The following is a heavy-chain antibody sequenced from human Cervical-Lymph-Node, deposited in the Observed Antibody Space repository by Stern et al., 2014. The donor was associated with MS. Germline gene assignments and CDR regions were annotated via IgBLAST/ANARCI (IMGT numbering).Heavy chain of an antibody. D-gene: IGHD2-21*02. CDR2: IIPIFDTP. Sequence: VQLVQSEAEVMKPGSSVKVSCKASGGTFSSLAINWVRQAPGQGLEWVGGIIPIFDTPNYARQFKGRVTITADESTKTAHLELSSLRSDDTAVYYCATPAAVTVGCMDVWGQGTTVIVSS. CDR3: ATPAAVTVGCMDV. V-gene: IGHV1-69*01. CDR1: GGTFSSLA. J-gene: IGHJ6*02.